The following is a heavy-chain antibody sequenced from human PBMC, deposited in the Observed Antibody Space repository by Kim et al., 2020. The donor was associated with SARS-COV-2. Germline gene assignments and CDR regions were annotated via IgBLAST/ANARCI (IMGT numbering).Heavy chain of an antibody. CDR3: AKDRSISMIKIDY. CDR2: ISGSGGTT. D-gene: IGHD3-22*01. J-gene: IGHJ4*02. V-gene: IGHV3-23*01. CDR1: GFTFSSYA. Sequence: GGSLRLSCAASGFTFSSYAMSWVRQAPGKGLEWVSGISGSGGTTYYADSVKGRFTISRDNSKNTLYLQMNSLRAEDTALYYCAKDRSISMIKIDYWGQGTLVTVSS.